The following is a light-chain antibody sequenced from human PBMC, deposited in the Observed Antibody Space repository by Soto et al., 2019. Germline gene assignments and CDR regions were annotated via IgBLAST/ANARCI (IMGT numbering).Light chain of an antibody. J-gene: IGKJ1*01. CDR1: QSVGSN. Sequence: VMTQAPGILSVSPGERVTLSCRASQSVGSNLAWYQQKLGQVPRLLIYDTSTRATGVPPRLTGSGAGTDFTFITSRLLSEDFAPCHSQQHSNWSRSFGPGTKVEIK. CDR3: QQHSNWSRS. CDR2: DTS. V-gene: IGKV3-15*01.